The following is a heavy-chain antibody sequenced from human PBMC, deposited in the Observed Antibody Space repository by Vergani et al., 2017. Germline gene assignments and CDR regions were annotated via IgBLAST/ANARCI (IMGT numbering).Heavy chain of an antibody. V-gene: IGHV3-33*01. J-gene: IGHJ3*02. D-gene: IGHD3-10*01. Sequence: QEQLVESGGGVVQPGRSLRLSCVTFGFTFSSYGMHWVRQAPGKGLEWVAGIGHDGNNKHYADSVKGRFTISRDNSKNTLYLQMNSLRAEDTAVYYCARAYYYGSGSYYRNAFDIWGQGTMVTVSS. CDR1: GFTFSSYG. CDR2: IGHDGNNK. CDR3: ARAYYYGSGSYYRNAFDI.